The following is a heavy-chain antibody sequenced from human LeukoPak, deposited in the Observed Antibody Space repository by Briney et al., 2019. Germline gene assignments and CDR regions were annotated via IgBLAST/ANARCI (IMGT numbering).Heavy chain of an antibody. D-gene: IGHD2-15*01. CDR1: GFTFSSYW. J-gene: IGHJ4*02. CDR2: VNTDGSST. V-gene: IGHV3-74*01. CDR3: ATEGPLPGGHDY. Sequence: GGSLRLSCAASGFTFSSYWMHWVRQAPGKGLVWVSRVNTDGSSTNYADSVKGRFTISRDNAKNTLYLQMNSLGVEDSAVYYCATEGPLPGGHDYWGQGTLATVFS.